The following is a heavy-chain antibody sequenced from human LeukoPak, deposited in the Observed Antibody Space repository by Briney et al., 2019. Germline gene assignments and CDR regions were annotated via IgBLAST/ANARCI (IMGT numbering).Heavy chain of an antibody. CDR1: GYTFTSYG. D-gene: IGHD6-19*01. CDR3: AISIAVAGTTKNWFDP. Sequence: ASVKVACKASGYTFTSYGISWVRQAPGQGLEWMGWISAYNGNTNYAQKLQGRVTMTTDTSTSTAYMELRSLRSDDTAVYYCAISIAVAGTTKNWFDPWGQGTLVTVSS. J-gene: IGHJ5*02. V-gene: IGHV1-18*01. CDR2: ISAYNGNT.